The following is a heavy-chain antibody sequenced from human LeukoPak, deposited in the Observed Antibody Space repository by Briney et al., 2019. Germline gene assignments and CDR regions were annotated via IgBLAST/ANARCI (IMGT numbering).Heavy chain of an antibody. CDR1: GFTFSNFW. CDR2: INPDGSAK. J-gene: IGHJ6*02. Sequence: GGSLRLSCAASGFTFSNFWMSWVRQAPGKGLEWVANINPDGSAKYYVDSVKGRFTISRDNAENSLYLQTNSLRPEDTAVYYCARHFSTYSYGLDVWGQGTTITVSS. V-gene: IGHV3-7*01. CDR3: ARHFSTYSYGLDV. D-gene: IGHD3-3*02.